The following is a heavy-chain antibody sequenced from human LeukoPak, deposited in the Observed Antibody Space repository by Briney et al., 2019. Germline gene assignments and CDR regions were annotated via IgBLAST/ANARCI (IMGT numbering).Heavy chain of an antibody. CDR2: INPSGGST. CDR3: AIRITMIVVDLWGAFDI. V-gene: IGHV1-46*01. D-gene: IGHD3-22*01. Sequence: ASVKVSCKASGYTFTSYYMHWVRQAPGQGLEWMGIINPSGGSTSYAQKFQGRVTMTRDMSTSTVYMELSSLRSEDTAVYYCAIRITMIVVDLWGAFDIWGQGTMVTVSS. J-gene: IGHJ3*02. CDR1: GYTFTSYY.